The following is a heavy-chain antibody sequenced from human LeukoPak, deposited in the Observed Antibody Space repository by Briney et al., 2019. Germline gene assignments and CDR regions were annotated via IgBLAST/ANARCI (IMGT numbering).Heavy chain of an antibody. CDR1: DDSISSDTYF. J-gene: IGHJ3*02. V-gene: IGHV4-61*10. D-gene: IGHD1-26*01. Sequence: NPSETLSLTCTVSDDSISSDTYFWNWIRQPAGQGLEWIGYIYYSGSTNYNPSLKSRVTISVDTSKNQFPLKLSSVTAADTAVYYCARDGSGKGAFDIWGQGTMVTVSS. CDR2: IYYSGST. CDR3: ARDGSGKGAFDI.